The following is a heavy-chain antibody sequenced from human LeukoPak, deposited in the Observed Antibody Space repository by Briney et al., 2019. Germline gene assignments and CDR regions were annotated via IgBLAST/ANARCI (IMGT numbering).Heavy chain of an antibody. CDR1: GFTFSTYS. CDR2: ISSRSHYI. CDR3: ARTAYSSDWYILWFLDK. V-gene: IGHV3-21*01. Sequence: GGSLRLSCAASGFTFSTYSMNWFRQTPGKGLEWVSSISSRSHYIYYADSVKGRFTVSRDDAKNSLYLQMNSLRAEDTAVYYCARTAYSSDWYILWFLDKRGQGSLVNGSS. J-gene: IGHJ4*02. D-gene: IGHD6-19*01.